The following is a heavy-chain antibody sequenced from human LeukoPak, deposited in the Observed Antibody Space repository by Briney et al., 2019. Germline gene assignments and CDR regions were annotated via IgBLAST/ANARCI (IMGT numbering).Heavy chain of an antibody. J-gene: IGHJ4*02. CDR2: ISSSSSSTI. D-gene: IGHD3-10*01. Sequence: GGSLRLSCAASGFTFSSYSMNWVRQAPGKGLEWVSYISSSSSSTIYYADSVKGRFTISRDNAKNSLYLQMNSLRDEDTAVYYCARHGSGFNYWGQGTLVTVSS. CDR1: GFTFSSYS. V-gene: IGHV3-48*02. CDR3: ARHGSGFNY.